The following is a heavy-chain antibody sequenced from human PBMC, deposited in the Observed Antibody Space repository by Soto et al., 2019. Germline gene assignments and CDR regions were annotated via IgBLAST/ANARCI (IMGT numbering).Heavy chain of an antibody. V-gene: IGHV1-69*13. CDR1: GGTFSSYA. D-gene: IGHD2-2*01. CDR2: IIPIFGTA. J-gene: IGHJ6*01. Sequence: SVKVSLKASGGTFSSYAISLVRQAPGQGVEWMGGIIPIFGTANYAQKFQGRVTITADESTSTAYMELSSLRSEDTAVYYCASKGVPAATGYYYYGMDVWGQGTTVTVSS. CDR3: ASKGVPAATGYYYYGMDV.